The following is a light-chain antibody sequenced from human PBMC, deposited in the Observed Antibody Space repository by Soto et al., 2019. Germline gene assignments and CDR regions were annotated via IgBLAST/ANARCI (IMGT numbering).Light chain of an antibody. J-gene: IGKJ3*01. CDR1: QSVTTK. CDR2: NAS. Sequence: EIVMTQSPAILSFSPGETATLSCRASQSVTTKLAWYQQRPGQTPRLLIYNASTRPTAVPARFSGGGSVTEFSLTISSLQSDDFRFYYCQQYNTWPPRFTFGPGTKVDIK. CDR3: QQYNTWPPRFT. V-gene: IGKV3-15*01.